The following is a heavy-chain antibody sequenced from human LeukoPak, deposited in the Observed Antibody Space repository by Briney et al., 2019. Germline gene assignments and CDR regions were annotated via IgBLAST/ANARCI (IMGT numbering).Heavy chain of an antibody. D-gene: IGHD3-10*01. V-gene: IGHV3-15*01. CDR2: IKSKTDGGTT. J-gene: IGHJ4*02. Sequence: PGGSLRLSCAASGFPFNNYAVSWVRQAPGKGLEWVGRIKSKTDGGTTDYAAPVKGRFTISRDDSKNTLYLQMNSLKTEDTAVYYCTTGTWFGELFRDYWGQGTLVTVSS. CDR1: GFPFNNYA. CDR3: TTGTWFGELFRDY.